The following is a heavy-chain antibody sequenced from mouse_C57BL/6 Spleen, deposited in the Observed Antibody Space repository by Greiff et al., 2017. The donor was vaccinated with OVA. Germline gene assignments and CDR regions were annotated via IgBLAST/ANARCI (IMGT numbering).Heavy chain of an antibody. Sequence: VQVVESGAALVPPLSSFPLSFPSSFSSFRRYCMTWVKHRPFPGLYLIGEIYPGDGDTNYNGKFKGKSPLTAYKSSSTAYMQLSSLTSEDSAVYFCAREYYGSSHWYFDVWGTGTTVTVSS. D-gene: IGHD1-1*01. J-gene: IGHJ1*03. V-gene: IGHV1-80*01. CDR2: IYPGDGDT. CDR3: AREYYGSSHWYFDV. CDR1: FSSFRRYC.